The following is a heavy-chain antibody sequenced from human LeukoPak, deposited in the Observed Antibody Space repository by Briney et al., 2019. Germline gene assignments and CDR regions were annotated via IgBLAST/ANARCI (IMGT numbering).Heavy chain of an antibody. J-gene: IGHJ4*02. CDR1: GGSISSGGYY. CDR3: ARDLPGGGNSGSDY. D-gene: IGHD2-21*02. V-gene: IGHV4-31*03. CDR2: IYYSGST. Sequence: SETLSLTCTVSGGSISSGGYYWSWIRQHPGKGLEWIGYIYYSGSTYYNPSLKSRVTISVDTSKNQFSLKLTSVTAADTAVYYCARDLPGGGNSGSDYWGQGTLVTVSS.